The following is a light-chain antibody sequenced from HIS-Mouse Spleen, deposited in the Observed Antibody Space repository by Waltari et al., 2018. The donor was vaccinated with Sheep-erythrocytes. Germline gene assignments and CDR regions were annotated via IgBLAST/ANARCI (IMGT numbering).Light chain of an antibody. Sequence: SYELTQPPSVSVSPGQTASITCSGDKVGEKYACQYQQKPAQSPVLVIYQDSKRPTGIPERFSGSNSGNTATLTISGTQAMDEADYYCQAWDSSIVVFGGGTKLTVL. CDR1: KVGEKY. CDR3: QAWDSSIVV. CDR2: QDS. V-gene: IGLV3-1*01. J-gene: IGLJ2*01.